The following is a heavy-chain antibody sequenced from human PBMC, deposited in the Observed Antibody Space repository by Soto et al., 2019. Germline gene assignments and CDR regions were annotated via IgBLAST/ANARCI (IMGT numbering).Heavy chain of an antibody. CDR1: GGSFSGYY. CDR3: ARGPPLLHSSSWYYYYGMDV. CDR2: INHSGST. J-gene: IGHJ6*02. D-gene: IGHD6-13*01. Sequence: SSETLSLTCAVYGGSFSGYYWSWIRQPPGKGLEWIGEINHSGSTNYNPSLKSRVTISVDTSKNQFSLKLSSVTAADTAVYYCARGPPLLHSSSWYYYYGMDVWGQGTTVTVSS. V-gene: IGHV4-34*01.